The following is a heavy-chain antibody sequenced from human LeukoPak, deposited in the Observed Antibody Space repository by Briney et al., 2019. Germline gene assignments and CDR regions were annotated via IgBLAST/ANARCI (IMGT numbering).Heavy chain of an antibody. D-gene: IGHD1-7*01. CDR2: ISSSSSTI. Sequence: PGRSLRLSCAASGFTFSSYSMNWVRQAPGKGLEWVSYISSSSSTIYYADSVKGRFTISRDNAKNSLYLQMNSLRAEDTAVYYCARGTRTPFNWGQGTLVTVSS. CDR1: GFTFSSYS. CDR3: ARGTRTPFN. V-gene: IGHV3-48*01. J-gene: IGHJ4*02.